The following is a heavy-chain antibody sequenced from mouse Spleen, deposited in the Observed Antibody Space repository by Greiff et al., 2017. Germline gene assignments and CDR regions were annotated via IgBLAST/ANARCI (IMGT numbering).Heavy chain of an antibody. CDR3: ARYSTTATGDY. V-gene: IGHV1-64*01. CDR1: GYTFTSYW. D-gene: IGHD1-2*01. CDR2: IHPNSGST. J-gene: IGHJ2*01. Sequence: QVQLQQPGAELVKPGASVKLSCKASGYTFTSYWMHWVKQRPGQGLEWIGMIHPNSGSTNYNEKFKSKATLTVDKSSSTAYMQLSSLTSEDSAVYYCARYSTTATGDYWGHGTTLTVSS.